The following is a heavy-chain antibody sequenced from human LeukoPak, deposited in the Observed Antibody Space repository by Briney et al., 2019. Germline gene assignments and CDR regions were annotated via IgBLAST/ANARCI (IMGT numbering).Heavy chain of an antibody. Sequence: GGSLRLSCAASGFTFSTCWMHWVRQAPGKGLVWVSYISSSGTTIYYADSVKGRFTISRDNSKNTLYLQMNSLRAEDTAVYYCARAPTSYYYFDYWGQGTLVTVSS. V-gene: IGHV3-48*01. J-gene: IGHJ4*02. CDR3: ARAPTSYYYFDY. D-gene: IGHD1-26*01. CDR2: ISSSGTTI. CDR1: GFTFSTCW.